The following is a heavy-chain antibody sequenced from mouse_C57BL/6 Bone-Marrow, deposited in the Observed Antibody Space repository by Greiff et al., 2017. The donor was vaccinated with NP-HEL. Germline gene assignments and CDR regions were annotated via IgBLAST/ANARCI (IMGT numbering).Heavy chain of an antibody. V-gene: IGHV3-6*01. J-gene: IGHJ3*01. D-gene: IGHD2-1*01. CDR1: GYSITSGYY. CDR2: ISYDGSN. Sequence: EVKLMESGPGLVKPSQSLSLTCSVTGYSITSGYYWNWIRQFPGNKLEWMGYISYDGSNNYNPSLKNRISITRDTSKNQFFLKLNSVTTEDTATYYCARCLYYGNYDWFAYWGQGTLVTVSA. CDR3: ARCLYYGNYDWFAY.